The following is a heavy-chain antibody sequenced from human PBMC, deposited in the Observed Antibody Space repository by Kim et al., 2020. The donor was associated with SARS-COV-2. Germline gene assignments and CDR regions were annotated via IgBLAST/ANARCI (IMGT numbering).Heavy chain of an antibody. CDR2: GST. Sequence: GSTYYADSVEGPLTIPRDNSKNTLYLQMNSLRAEDTAVYYCAKMESYGDYWGQGTLVTVSS. V-gene: IGHV3-23*01. CDR3: AKMESYGDY. D-gene: IGHD5-18*01. J-gene: IGHJ4*02.